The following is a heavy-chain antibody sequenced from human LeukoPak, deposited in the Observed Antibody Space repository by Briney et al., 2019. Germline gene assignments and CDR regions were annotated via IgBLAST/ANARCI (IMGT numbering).Heavy chain of an antibody. CDR1: GYTFTSYY. D-gene: IGHD3-22*01. V-gene: IGHV1-2*02. CDR2: IKPNSGGT. Sequence: GASVKVSCKASGYTFTSYYMHWVRQAPGQGLEWMGWIKPNSGGTNYAQKFQGRVTMTRDTSISTVYMELSRLRFDDTAVYYCARAGVWDYSDTSGYHNGAFDIWGQGTMVTVSS. J-gene: IGHJ3*02. CDR3: ARAGVWDYSDTSGYHNGAFDI.